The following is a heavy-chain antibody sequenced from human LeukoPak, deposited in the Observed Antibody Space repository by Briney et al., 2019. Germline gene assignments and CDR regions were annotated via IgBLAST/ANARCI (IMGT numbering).Heavy chain of an antibody. V-gene: IGHV4-30-4*01. CDR2: IYYSGST. CDR3: ARDCSSTSCPIDDAFDI. CDR1: GGSISSGDYY. D-gene: IGHD2-2*01. J-gene: IGHJ3*02. Sequence: SQTLSLTCTVSGGSISSGDYYWSWIRQPPGKGLEWIGYIYYSGSTYYNPSLKRRVTISVDTSKNQFSLKLSSVTAADTAVYYCARDCSSTSCPIDDAFDIWGQGTMVTVSS.